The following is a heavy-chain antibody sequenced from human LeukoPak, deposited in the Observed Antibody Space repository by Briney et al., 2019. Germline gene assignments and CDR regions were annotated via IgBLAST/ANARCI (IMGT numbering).Heavy chain of an antibody. CDR2: IKQDGSEK. V-gene: IGHV3-7*01. CDR3: ARDGDGYKSIPFDY. CDR1: GSTFSNYW. Sequence: PGGSLRLSCAASGSTFSNYWMSWVRQPPGKGLEWVANIKQDGSEKYYVDSVKGRFTISRDNAKNSLYLQMNNPSIEDTAVYYCARDGDGYKSIPFDYWGQGALVTVSS. J-gene: IGHJ4*02. D-gene: IGHD5-24*01.